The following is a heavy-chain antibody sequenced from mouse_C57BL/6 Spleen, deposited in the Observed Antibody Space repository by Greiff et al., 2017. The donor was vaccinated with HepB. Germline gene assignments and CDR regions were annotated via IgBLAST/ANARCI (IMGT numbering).Heavy chain of an antibody. D-gene: IGHD1-1*01. V-gene: IGHV3-6*01. J-gene: IGHJ2*01. CDR2: IRYDGSN. CDR3: AREYYYGSSYGVDY. CDR1: GYSITSGYY. Sequence: EVKLQESGPGLVKPSQSLSLTCSVTGYSITSGYYWTWIRQFPGNKLEWMGYIRYDGSNNYNPSLKNRISITRDTSKYQFFLNLNSVTTEDTATYYWAREYYYGSSYGVDYWGQGTTLTVSS.